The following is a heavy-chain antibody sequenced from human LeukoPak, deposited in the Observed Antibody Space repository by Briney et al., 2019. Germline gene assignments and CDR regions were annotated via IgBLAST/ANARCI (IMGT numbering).Heavy chain of an antibody. D-gene: IGHD3-22*01. Sequence: GGSLRLSCAASGFTFSSYAMSWVRQAPGKGLEWVSAIGGGGDSTYYAASVRGRFTISRDNSKNTLYLQMNSLRAEDTAVYYCAKGDYYDSSGPYDYWGQGTLVTVSS. V-gene: IGHV3-23*01. J-gene: IGHJ4*02. CDR3: AKGDYYDSSGPYDY. CDR1: GFTFSSYA. CDR2: IGGGGDST.